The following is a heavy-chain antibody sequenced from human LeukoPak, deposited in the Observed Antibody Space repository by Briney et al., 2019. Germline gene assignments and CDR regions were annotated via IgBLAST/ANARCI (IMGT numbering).Heavy chain of an antibody. CDR2: LHPSGST. J-gene: IGHJ4*02. Sequence: MTSETLSLTCSVSSVGSVSSSSYSWGWIRQPPGSGLEWIGSLHPSGSTTSKPSLRGRLAMSADTSKNQFSLRLSSVTAADTAVYYCARLVLGNYGIAYWGQGAVVTVSS. CDR1: SVGSVSSSSYS. V-gene: IGHV4-39*01. CDR3: ARLVLGNYGIAY. D-gene: IGHD3-16*01.